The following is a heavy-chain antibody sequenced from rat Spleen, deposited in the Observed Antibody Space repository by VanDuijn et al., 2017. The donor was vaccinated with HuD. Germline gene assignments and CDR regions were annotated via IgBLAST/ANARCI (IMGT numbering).Heavy chain of an antibody. CDR1: GFTFSNYD. Sequence: EVRLVESGGGLVQPGRSLKLSCAASGFTFSNYDMAWVRQAPTKGLEWVASISTSGGRTYYRDSVKGRFTISRDNAKSTLYLQMDSLRSEDTATYYCARQAITTPYFDYWGQGVMVTVSS. V-gene: IGHV5S23*01. D-gene: IGHD1-10*01. CDR2: ISTSGGRT. CDR3: ARQAITTPYFDY. J-gene: IGHJ2*01.